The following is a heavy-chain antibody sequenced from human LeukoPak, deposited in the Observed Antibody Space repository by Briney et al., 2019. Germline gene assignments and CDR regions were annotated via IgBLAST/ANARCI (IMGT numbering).Heavy chain of an antibody. CDR2: IYYSGST. V-gene: IGHV4-59*01. CDR1: GGSISSYY. Sequence: SETLSLTCTVSGGSISSYYWSWIRQPPGKGLEWIGYIYYSGSTNYNPSLKSRVTISVDTSKNQFSLKLSSVTAADTAVYYRARARPKGYFDLWGRGTLVTVSS. CDR3: ARARPKGYFDL. J-gene: IGHJ2*01.